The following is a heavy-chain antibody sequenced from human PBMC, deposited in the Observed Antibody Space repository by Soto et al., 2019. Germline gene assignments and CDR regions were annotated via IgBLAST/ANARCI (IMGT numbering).Heavy chain of an antibody. CDR2: IYYSGST. D-gene: IGHD2-15*01. Sequence: PEKGQEWIGSIYYSGSTYYNPSLKSRVTISVDTSKNQFSLKLSSVTAADTFFFSSQRQDNRSTYG. J-gene: IGHJ6*01. CDR3: QRQDNRSTYG. V-gene: IGHV4-39*01.